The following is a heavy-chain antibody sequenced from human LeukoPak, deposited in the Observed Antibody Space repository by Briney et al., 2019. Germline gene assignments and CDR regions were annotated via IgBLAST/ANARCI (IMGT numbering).Heavy chain of an antibody. CDR1: GGSISSSSYY. J-gene: IGHJ5*02. CDR2: IYYSGST. V-gene: IGHV4-39*07. Sequence: PSEILSLTCTVSGGSISSSSYYWGWIRQPPGKGLEWIGSIYYSGSTYYNPSLKSRVTISVDTSKNQFSLKLSSVTAADTAVYYCARRGLPLLRRSWFDPWGQGTLVTVSS. D-gene: IGHD5-12*01. CDR3: ARRGLPLLRRSWFDP.